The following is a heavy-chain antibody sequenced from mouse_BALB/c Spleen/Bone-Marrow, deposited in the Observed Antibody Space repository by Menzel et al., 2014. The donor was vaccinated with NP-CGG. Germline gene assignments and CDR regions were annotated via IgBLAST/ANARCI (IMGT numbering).Heavy chain of an antibody. J-gene: IGHJ4*01. CDR2: ISCYNGAT. D-gene: IGHD2-4*01. CDR3: AGGGTMISTDAMDY. V-gene: IGHV1S34*01. Sequence: LVKTGASVKISCKASGYSFTGYYMHWVKQSHGKSLEWIGYISCYNGATRYNQKFKGKATFTVDTSSSTVHMQFNSLTSEDSAVYFCAGGGTMISTDAMDYWGQGTSVTVSS. CDR1: GYSFTGYY.